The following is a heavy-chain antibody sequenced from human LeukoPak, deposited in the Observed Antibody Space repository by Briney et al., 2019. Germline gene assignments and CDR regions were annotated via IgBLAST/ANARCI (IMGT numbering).Heavy chain of an antibody. CDR2: IYYTGST. Sequence: SETLSLTCTVSGGSIGSYYWSWIRQPPGKGLELIGYIYYTGSTNYNPSLKSRVTISVGTSKRQFSLKLTSVTAADTAVYYCARLVAVAGEDFYYYGMDVWGQGTTVSVS. CDR1: GGSIGSYY. D-gene: IGHD6-19*01. V-gene: IGHV4-59*08. CDR3: ARLVAVAGEDFYYYGMDV. J-gene: IGHJ6*02.